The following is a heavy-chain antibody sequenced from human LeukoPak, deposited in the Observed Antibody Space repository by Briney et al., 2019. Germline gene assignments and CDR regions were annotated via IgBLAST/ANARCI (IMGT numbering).Heavy chain of an antibody. CDR1: GYTFTSYG. Sequence: GASVKVSCKASGYTFTSYGISWVRRAPGQGLEWMGWISAYNGNTNYAQKLQGRVTMTTDTSTSTAYMELRSLRSDDTAVYYCARDPGMIVVVITNYYYYGMDVWGQGTTVTVSS. CDR2: ISAYNGNT. V-gene: IGHV1-18*01. D-gene: IGHD3-22*01. CDR3: ARDPGMIVVVITNYYYYGMDV. J-gene: IGHJ6*02.